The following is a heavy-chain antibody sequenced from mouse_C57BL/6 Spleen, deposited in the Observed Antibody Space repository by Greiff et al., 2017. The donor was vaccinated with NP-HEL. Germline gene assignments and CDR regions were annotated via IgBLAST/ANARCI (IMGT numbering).Heavy chain of an antibody. J-gene: IGHJ3*01. CDR3: AIYDGYGGFAY. CDR1: GYAFSSSW. Sequence: VQLQQSGPELVKPGASVKISCKASGYAFSSSWMNWVKQRPGKGLEWIGRIYPGDGDTNYNGKFKGKATLTADKSSSTAYMQLSSLTSEDSAVYCCAIYDGYGGFAYWGQGTLVTVSA. CDR2: IYPGDGDT. D-gene: IGHD2-3*01. V-gene: IGHV1-82*01.